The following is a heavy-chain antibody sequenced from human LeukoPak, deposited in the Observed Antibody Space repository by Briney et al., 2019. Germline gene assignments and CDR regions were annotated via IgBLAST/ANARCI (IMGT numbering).Heavy chain of an antibody. D-gene: IGHD3-10*01. V-gene: IGHV4-59*08. Sequence: SETLSLTCTVSGGSITSYYWSWIRQPPGKGLEWIGYIYYSGSTNYNPSLKSRVTISVDTSKNQFSLKLSSVTAADTAVYYCALLTMVRGVIIDYWGQGTLVPVSS. J-gene: IGHJ4*02. CDR3: ALLTMVRGVIIDY. CDR1: GGSITSYY. CDR2: IYYSGST.